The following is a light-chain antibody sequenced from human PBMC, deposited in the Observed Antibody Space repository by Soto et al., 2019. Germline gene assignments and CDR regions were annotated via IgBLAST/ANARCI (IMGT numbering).Light chain of an antibody. CDR3: VAWDDSLNGYVV. V-gene: IGLV1-44*01. J-gene: IGLJ2*01. CDR2: SNN. Sequence: SVLTQPPSASGTPGQSVTLSCSGSSSNIGSNTVNWYQQLPGTAPKLVIYSNNQRPSGVPDRFSGSKSGTSASLAISGLQSEDEADYYCVAWDDSLNGYVVFGGGTKGTVL. CDR1: SSNIGSNT.